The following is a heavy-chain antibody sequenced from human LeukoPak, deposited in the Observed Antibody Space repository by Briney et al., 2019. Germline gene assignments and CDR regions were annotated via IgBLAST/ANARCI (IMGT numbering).Heavy chain of an antibody. D-gene: IGHD3-10*01. CDR2: IRYDGSKK. V-gene: IGHV3-30*02. CDR3: ARANMVRGVGSFFDRNWFDP. Sequence: PGGSLRLSCTASGFAFRSHAMHWVRQAPGKGLEWVAFIRYDGSKKFYADSVKGRFTISRDNAKNSLYLQMNSLRAEDTAVYYCARANMVRGVGSFFDRNWFDPWGQGTLVTVTS. J-gene: IGHJ5*02. CDR1: GFAFRSHA.